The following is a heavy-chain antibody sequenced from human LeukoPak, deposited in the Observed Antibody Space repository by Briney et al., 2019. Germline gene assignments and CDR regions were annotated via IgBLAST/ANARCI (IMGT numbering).Heavy chain of an antibody. V-gene: IGHV1-18*01. CDR3: ARGNWGHFDY. D-gene: IGHD7-27*01. CDR2: TFNGYT. Sequence: GASVTVSCKASGYTFTSNAIVWVRQAPGQGLECMGWTFNGYTKYAQNLQGRVTMAADTSTTTAYMELRSLRSDDTAVYYCARGNWGHFDYWGQGTLVTVSS. J-gene: IGHJ4*02. CDR1: GYTFTSNA.